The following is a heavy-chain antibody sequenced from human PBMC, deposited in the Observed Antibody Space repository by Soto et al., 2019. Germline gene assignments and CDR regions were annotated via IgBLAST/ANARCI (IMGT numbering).Heavy chain of an antibody. CDR3: TLCATAGYFDL. CDR2: PYASGTT. J-gene: IGHJ2*01. Sequence: PSETLSLTCNVSGGSISDYYWCWIRQPAGKGLEWIGRPYASGTTDYNPSLRSRVTMSVDTSKNHFSLRLNSVTAADTAVYYCTLCATAGYFDLWGRGTLVTVSS. V-gene: IGHV4-4*07. CDR1: GGSISDYY.